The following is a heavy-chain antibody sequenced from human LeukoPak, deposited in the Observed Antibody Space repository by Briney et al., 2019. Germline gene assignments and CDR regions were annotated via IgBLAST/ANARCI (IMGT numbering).Heavy chain of an antibody. J-gene: IGHJ4*02. Sequence: PGGSLRLSCAASEFSVGSNYMTWVRQAPGKGLEWVSAISGSGGSTYYADSVKGRFTISRDNSKNTLYLQMNSLKTEDTAVYYCTTDCSGWYCGFWGQGTLVTVSS. V-gene: IGHV3-23*01. CDR3: TTDCSGWYCGF. CDR1: EFSVGSNY. D-gene: IGHD6-19*01. CDR2: ISGSGGST.